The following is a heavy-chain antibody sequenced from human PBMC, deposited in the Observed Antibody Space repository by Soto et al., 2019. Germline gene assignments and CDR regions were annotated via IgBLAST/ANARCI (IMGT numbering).Heavy chain of an antibody. CDR2: TYYRSKWYN. Sequence: SQTLSLTCAISVDSVSSNSAAWNWIRHSPSRGLEWLGRTYYRSKWYNDYAMSVKSRIIVNPDTSKNQFSLQLNSVTPEDTAMYYCARLVGNSWLYHWGQGTLVTVSS. D-gene: IGHD6-13*01. V-gene: IGHV6-1*01. J-gene: IGHJ5*02. CDR3: ARLVGNSWLYH. CDR1: VDSVSSNSAA.